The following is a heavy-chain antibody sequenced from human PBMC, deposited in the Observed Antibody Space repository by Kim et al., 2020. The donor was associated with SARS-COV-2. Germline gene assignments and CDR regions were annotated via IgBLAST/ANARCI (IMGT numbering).Heavy chain of an antibody. V-gene: IGHV3-11*06. CDR2: ISSSSSYT. CDR1: GFTLSDYY. Sequence: GGSLRLSCAASGFTLSDYYMSWIRQAPGKGLEWVSYISSSSSYTNYADSVKGRFTISRDNAKNSLYLQMNSLRAEDTAVYYCARARQYSSSWYTFDYWGQGTLVTVSS. J-gene: IGHJ4*02. D-gene: IGHD6-13*01. CDR3: ARARQYSSSWYTFDY.